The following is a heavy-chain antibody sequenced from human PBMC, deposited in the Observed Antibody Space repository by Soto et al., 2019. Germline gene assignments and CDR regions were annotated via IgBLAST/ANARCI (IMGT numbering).Heavy chain of an antibody. Sequence: GGSLRLYCSAAGVDISNYAIDRVREAPRKGLEWDSYISGSSSNIRYADSVKGRCTISRDNAKSSVYLQMNSLRADDTAVYYCVRDIPNNWFEAWGPGRRVTVSS. CDR3: VRDIPNNWFEA. CDR2: ISGSSSNI. V-gene: IGHV3-48*01. CDR1: GVDISNYA. J-gene: IGHJ5*02. D-gene: IGHD2-21*01.